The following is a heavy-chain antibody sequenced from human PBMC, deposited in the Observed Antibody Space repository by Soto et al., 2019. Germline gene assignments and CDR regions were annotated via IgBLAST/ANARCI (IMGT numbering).Heavy chain of an antibody. CDR1: GYTFTGYY. CDR2: INPNSGGT. J-gene: IGHJ5*02. V-gene: IGHV1-2*04. D-gene: IGHD2-21*02. CDR3: ARLTSGNWFDP. Sequence: QVPLVQSGAEVKKPGASVKVSCKASGYTFTGYYMHWVRQAPGQGLEWMGWINPNSGGTNYAQKFQGWVTMTRDTSLSPAHMELSRLRSDDTAVYYCARLTSGNWFDPWGQGTLVTVSS.